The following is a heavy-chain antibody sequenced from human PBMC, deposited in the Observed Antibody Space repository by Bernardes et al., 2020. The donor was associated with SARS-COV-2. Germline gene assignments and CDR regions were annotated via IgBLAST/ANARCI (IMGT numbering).Heavy chain of an antibody. CDR1: GGSISSSSYY. Sequence: ATLSLTCTVSGGSISSSSYYWGWIRQPPGKGLEWIGSIYYSGSTYYNPSLKSRVTISVDTSKNQFSLKLSSVTAADTAVYYCARLRDGYYDSSGYYYVPVGFDYWGQGTLVTVSS. CDR2: IYYSGST. D-gene: IGHD3-22*01. J-gene: IGHJ4*02. V-gene: IGHV4-39*01. CDR3: ARLRDGYYDSSGYYYVPVGFDY.